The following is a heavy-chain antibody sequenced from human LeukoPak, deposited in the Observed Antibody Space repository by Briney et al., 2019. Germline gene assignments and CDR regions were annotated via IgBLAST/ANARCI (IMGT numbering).Heavy chain of an antibody. CDR2: INPNRGGT. CDR3: ASFSREGYYYYYYMDV. Sequence: ASLNVSFKPSVYTFTHYYMHWVRQTPGQGLEWMGWINPNRGGTNYAQKFRGRGTRTRDTSISTAYMELSRLRSDDTAVDYYASFSREGYYYYYYMDVWGKGTTVTVSS. V-gene: IGHV1-2*02. D-gene: IGHD1-26*01. J-gene: IGHJ6*03. CDR1: VYTFTHYY.